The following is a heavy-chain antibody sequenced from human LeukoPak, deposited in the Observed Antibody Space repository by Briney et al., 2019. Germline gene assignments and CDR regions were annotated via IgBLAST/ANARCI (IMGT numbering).Heavy chain of an antibody. J-gene: IGHJ6*03. CDR2: LSFSGGIT. CDR3: AKDGPYTSGGPQGYMDF. D-gene: IGHD6-19*01. V-gene: IGHV3-23*01. CDR1: GFTFSNYA. Sequence: GGSLRLSCAASGFTFSNYAMSWVRQAPGKGLEWVSSLSFSGGITYYADSVNGRFTISRDNSKNTLYLQMNSLRAEDAATYYCAKDGPYTSGGPQGYMDFWGKGTTVTVSS.